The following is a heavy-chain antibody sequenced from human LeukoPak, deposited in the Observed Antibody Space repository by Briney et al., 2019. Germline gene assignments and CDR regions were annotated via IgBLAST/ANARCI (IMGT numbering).Heavy chain of an antibody. CDR2: INSDGSST. V-gene: IGHV3-74*01. CDR3: AELGITMIGGV. Sequence: PGGSLRLSCAGSGINFRRYWTHWVRQAPGKGPVWVSRINSDGSSTTYADSVKGRFTISRDNAKNSLYLQMNSLRAEDTAVYYCAELGITMIGGVWGKGTTVTISS. J-gene: IGHJ6*04. CDR1: GINFRRYW. D-gene: IGHD3-10*02.